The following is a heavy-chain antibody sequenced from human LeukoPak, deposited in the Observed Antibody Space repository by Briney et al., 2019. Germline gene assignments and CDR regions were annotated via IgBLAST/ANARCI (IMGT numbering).Heavy chain of an antibody. Sequence: PGGSLRLSCAASGFIVSNNYMNWVRQAPGKGLEWVSSISSSSSYIYYAGSVKGRFTISRDNAKNSLYLQMNSLRAEDTAVYHCAREWLRLPDYWGQGTLVTVSS. J-gene: IGHJ4*02. D-gene: IGHD5-12*01. CDR1: GFIVSNNY. V-gene: IGHV3-21*01. CDR2: ISSSSSYI. CDR3: AREWLRLPDY.